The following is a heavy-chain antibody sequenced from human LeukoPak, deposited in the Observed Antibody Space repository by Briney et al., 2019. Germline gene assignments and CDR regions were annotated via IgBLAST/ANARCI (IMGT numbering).Heavy chain of an antibody. CDR1: GESVSSNSAG. CDR2: TYYRSRWYT. J-gene: IGHJ4*02. Sequence: SQTLSLTCAISGESVSSNSAGWSWIRQSPSRGLEWLGRTYYRSRWYTDYAVSVRSRITINPDTSKNQFSLQLNSVTPEDTAVYYCAMGGGALDSWGQGTLVTVSS. CDR3: AMGGGALDS. D-gene: IGHD1-26*01. V-gene: IGHV6-1*01.